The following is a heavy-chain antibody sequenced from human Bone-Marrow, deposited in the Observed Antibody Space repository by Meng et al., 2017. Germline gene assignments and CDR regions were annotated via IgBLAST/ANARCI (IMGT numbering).Heavy chain of an antibody. V-gene: IGHV3-53*04. J-gene: IGHJ6*02. Sequence: ETLSLTCAASGFTVSSNYMSWVRQAPGKGLEWVSVIYSGGSTYYADSVKGRFTISRHNSKNTLYLQMNSLRAEDTAVYYCARDSVEMATIGYGMDVWGQGTTVTVSS. CDR1: GFTVSSNY. CDR2: IYSGGST. CDR3: ARDSVEMATIGYGMDV. D-gene: IGHD5-24*01.